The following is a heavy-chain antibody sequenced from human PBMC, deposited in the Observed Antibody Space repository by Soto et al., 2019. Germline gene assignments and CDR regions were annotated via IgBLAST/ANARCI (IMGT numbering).Heavy chain of an antibody. Sequence: DVQLVESGGGLIQPGGSLRLSCAASGFTFSDYAMTWVRQAPGNGLEWVSGISGRGAGTYYADSVKGRFSISRENSKNTLYLQMNSLRAEDTGVYYCAKDYCSDGTCQGTSWGQGTLVTVSS. V-gene: IGHV3-23*04. CDR2: ISGRGAGT. J-gene: IGHJ4*02. CDR1: GFTFSDYA. CDR3: AKDYCSDGTCQGTS. D-gene: IGHD2-15*01.